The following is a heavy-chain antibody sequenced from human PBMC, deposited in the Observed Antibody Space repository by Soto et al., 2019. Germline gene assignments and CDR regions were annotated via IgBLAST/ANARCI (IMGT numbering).Heavy chain of an antibody. J-gene: IGHJ5*02. D-gene: IGHD5-12*01. V-gene: IGHV3-53*03. CDR2: IYGGGST. CDR3: ARAQDGYNFLYGPT. CDR1: GFTVRNNY. Sequence: GGSLRLSCTASGFTVRNNYMGWVRQAAGKGLEWVSVIYGGGSTDYADSVKGRFIISRDNSKNTLYLQMNSLRAEDTAVYYCARAQDGYNFLYGPTWGQGTQVTVSS.